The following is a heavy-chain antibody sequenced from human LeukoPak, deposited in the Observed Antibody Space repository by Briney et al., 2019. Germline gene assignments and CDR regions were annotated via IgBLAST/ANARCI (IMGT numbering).Heavy chain of an antibody. V-gene: IGHV3-48*01. D-gene: IGHD2-2*01. CDR1: GFTFGSYS. CDR3: ARGKTCSSSSCYVDAFDI. CDR2: IGSSTGTI. J-gene: IGHJ3*02. Sequence: PGGSLRLSCAASGFTFGSYSMNWVRQAPGKGLEWLSYIGSSTGTIYYADSVKGRFTVSRDNAKNSLYLQVNSLRAEDTAVYYCARGKTCSSSSCYVDAFDIWGQGTMVTVSS.